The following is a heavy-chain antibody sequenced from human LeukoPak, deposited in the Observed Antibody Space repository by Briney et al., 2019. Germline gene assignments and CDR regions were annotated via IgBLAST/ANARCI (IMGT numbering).Heavy chain of an antibody. CDR3: ARGQGRGCSGGSCYYYYYGMDV. J-gene: IGHJ6*04. Sequence: PSEILSLTCAVYGGSFSGYYWSWIRQPPGKGLEWIGEINHSGSTNYNPSLKSRVTISVDTSKNQFSLKLSSVTAADTAVYYCARGQGRGCSGGSCYYYYYGMDVWGKGTTVTVSS. CDR2: INHSGST. V-gene: IGHV4-34*01. CDR1: GGSFSGYY. D-gene: IGHD2-15*01.